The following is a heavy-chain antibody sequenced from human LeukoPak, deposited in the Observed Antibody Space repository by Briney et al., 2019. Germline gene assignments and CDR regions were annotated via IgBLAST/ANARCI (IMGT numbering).Heavy chain of an antibody. CDR1: GFTFSSHW. J-gene: IGHJ4*02. V-gene: IGHV3-7*03. CDR3: ARGELVYNY. Sequence: GGSLRLSCVASGFTFSSHWMSWVRQAPGKGLEWVANIKQDGSEKKYVDSVKGRLTISRDNAKNSLYLQMNSLRAEDTALYYCARGELVYNYWGQGTLVTVSS. D-gene: IGHD6-6*01. CDR2: IKQDGSEK.